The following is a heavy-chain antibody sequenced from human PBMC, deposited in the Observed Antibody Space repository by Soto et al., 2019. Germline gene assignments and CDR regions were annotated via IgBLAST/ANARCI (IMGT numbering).Heavy chain of an antibody. V-gene: IGHV6-1*01. D-gene: IGHD1-1*01. J-gene: IGHJ4*02. CDR3: ARVSRDVYNSRPDDFDY. CDR2: TYYRSKWYN. CDR1: GDSVSSNSAA. Sequence: SQTLSLTCAISGDSVSSNSAAWNWIRQSPSGGLEWLGRTYYRSKWYNDYAVSVRSRITINPDTSKNQFSLRLSSVTAADTAVYYCARVSRDVYNSRPDDFDYWGQGTLVTVSS.